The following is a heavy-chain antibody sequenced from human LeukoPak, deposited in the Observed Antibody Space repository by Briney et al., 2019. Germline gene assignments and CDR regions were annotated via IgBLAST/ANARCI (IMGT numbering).Heavy chain of an antibody. J-gene: IGHJ5*02. D-gene: IGHD2-2*01. CDR3: ASTDIVVVPADEPGWFDP. CDR2: TYYSGST. V-gene: IGHV4-39*07. Sequence: PSETLSLTCTVSGGSISSSSYYWGWIRQPPGKGLEWIGSTYYSGSTYYNPSLKSRVTISVDTSKNQFSLKLSSVTAADTAVYYCASTDIVVVPADEPGWFDPWGQGTLVTVSS. CDR1: GGSISSSSYY.